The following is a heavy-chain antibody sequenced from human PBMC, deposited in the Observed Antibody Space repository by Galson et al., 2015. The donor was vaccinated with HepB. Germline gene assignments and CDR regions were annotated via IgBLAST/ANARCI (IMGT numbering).Heavy chain of an antibody. Sequence: SLRLSCAASGFTFSSYGMHWVRQAPGKGLEWVAVIWYDGSNKYYADSVKGRFTISRDNSKNTLYLQMNSLRAEDTAVYYCARTEEGAFGDLFDYWGQGTLVTVSS. J-gene: IGHJ4*02. CDR2: IWYDGSNK. V-gene: IGHV3-33*01. CDR1: GFTFSSYG. CDR3: ARTEEGAFGDLFDY. D-gene: IGHD3-10*01.